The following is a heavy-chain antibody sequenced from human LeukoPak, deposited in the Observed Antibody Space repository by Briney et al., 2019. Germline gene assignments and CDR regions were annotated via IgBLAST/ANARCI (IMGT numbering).Heavy chain of an antibody. CDR3: ARDSRTPSDY. Sequence: PGGSLRLSCAASGFTFSSCSMNWVRQAPGKGLEWVSSISSSSSYISYADSVKGRFTISRDNAKNSLYLQMNSLRAEDTAVYYCARDSRTPSDYWGQGTLVTVSS. J-gene: IGHJ4*02. CDR2: ISSSSSYI. D-gene: IGHD2/OR15-2a*01. V-gene: IGHV3-21*01. CDR1: GFTFSSCS.